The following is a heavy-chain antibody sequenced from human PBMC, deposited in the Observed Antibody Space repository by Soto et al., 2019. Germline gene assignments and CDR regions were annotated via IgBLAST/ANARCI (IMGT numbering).Heavy chain of an antibody. CDR1: GGSISSSSYY. Sequence: SETLSLTCTVSGGSISSSSYYWGWIRQPPGKGLEWIGSFYYSGSTYYNPSLKSRVTISVDTSKNQFSLKLSSVTAADTAVHYCARPSRGYSGSRIDYWGQGTLVTVSS. CDR3: ARPSRGYSGSRIDY. V-gene: IGHV4-39*01. CDR2: FYYSGST. D-gene: IGHD1-26*01. J-gene: IGHJ4*02.